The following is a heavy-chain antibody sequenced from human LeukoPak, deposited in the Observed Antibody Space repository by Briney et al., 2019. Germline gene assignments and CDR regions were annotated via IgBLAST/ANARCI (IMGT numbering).Heavy chain of an antibody. CDR2: ISYDGSSK. Sequence: GGSLRLSCAASGFTFSTYTIHWVRQAPGRGLEWVAVISYDGSSKYYADSVKGRFTISRDNSKNTLYLQMNSLRAEDTAVYYCARVQLELPDYWGQGTLVTVSS. CDR3: ARVQLELPDY. J-gene: IGHJ4*02. V-gene: IGHV3-30-3*01. CDR1: GFTFSTYT. D-gene: IGHD1-7*01.